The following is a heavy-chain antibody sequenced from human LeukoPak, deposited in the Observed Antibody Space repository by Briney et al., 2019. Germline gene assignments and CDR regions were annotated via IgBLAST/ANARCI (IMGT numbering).Heavy chain of an antibody. CDR1: GYTFTIYG. Sequence: ASVKVSCKCSGYTFTIYGISWVRQAPGQGLEWMGWISAYSGNTNYEQKLQGRVTMTTDTSTSTAYMELRSMRSDDTAVYYCARDPIGELLTPEYFQDWGQGTLVTVSS. CDR2: ISAYSGNT. CDR3: ARDPIGELLTPEYFQD. J-gene: IGHJ1*01. D-gene: IGHD1-26*01. V-gene: IGHV1-18*01.